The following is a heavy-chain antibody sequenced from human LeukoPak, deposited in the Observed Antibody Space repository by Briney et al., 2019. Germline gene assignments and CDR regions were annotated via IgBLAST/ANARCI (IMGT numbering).Heavy chain of an antibody. CDR1: GGSFSGYY. CDR2: INRSGST. Sequence: SETLSLTCAVYGGSFSGYYWSWIRQPPGKGLEWIGEINRSGSTNYNPSLKSRVTISVDTSKNQFSLKLSSVTAADTAVYYCTTKRLVLYYYYYGMDVWGQGTTVTVSS. D-gene: IGHD6-13*01. J-gene: IGHJ6*02. V-gene: IGHV4-34*01. CDR3: TTKRLVLYYYYYGMDV.